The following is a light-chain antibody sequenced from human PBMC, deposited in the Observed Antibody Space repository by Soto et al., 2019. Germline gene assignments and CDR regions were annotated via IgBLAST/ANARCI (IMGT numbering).Light chain of an antibody. CDR3: GTWDTSLSVGI. J-gene: IGLJ2*01. CDR1: SSNIGNNF. CDR2: DNN. V-gene: IGLV1-51*01. Sequence: QSVLTQPPSVSAAPGQRVAISCSRSSSNIGNNFVSWYQQLPRTAPRLLIFDNNQRPSGIPDRFSGSKSGTSATLDITGVQTEDEADYYCGTWDTSLSVGIFGGGTKLTVL.